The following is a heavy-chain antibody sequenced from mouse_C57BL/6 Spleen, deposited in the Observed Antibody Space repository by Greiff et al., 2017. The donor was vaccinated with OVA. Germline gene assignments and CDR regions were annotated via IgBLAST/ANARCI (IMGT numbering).Heavy chain of an antibody. D-gene: IGHD2-12*01. CDR3: ARFGLYGGAMDY. CDR2: IDPSDSGT. Sequence: QVQLQQPGAELVRPGSSVKLSCKASGYTFTSYWMHWVKQRPIQGLEWIGNIDPSDSGTHYNQKFKDKATLTVDKSSSTAYMQLSSLTSEDSAVYYCARFGLYGGAMDYWSQGTSVTVSS. CDR1: GYTFTSYW. J-gene: IGHJ4*01. V-gene: IGHV1-52*01.